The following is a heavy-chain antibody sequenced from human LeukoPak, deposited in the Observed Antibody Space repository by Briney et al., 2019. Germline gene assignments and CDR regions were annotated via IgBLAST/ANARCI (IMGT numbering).Heavy chain of an antibody. D-gene: IGHD3/OR15-3a*01. Sequence: ASVKVSCKASGYTFTGDYMHWVRQAPGKGLEWMGGFDPEDGETIYAQKFQGRVTMTEDTSTDTAYMELSSLRSEDTAVYYCATPGPDWGDAFDIWGQGTMVTVSS. CDR2: FDPEDGET. CDR3: ATPGPDWGDAFDI. V-gene: IGHV1-24*01. CDR1: GYTFTGDY. J-gene: IGHJ3*02.